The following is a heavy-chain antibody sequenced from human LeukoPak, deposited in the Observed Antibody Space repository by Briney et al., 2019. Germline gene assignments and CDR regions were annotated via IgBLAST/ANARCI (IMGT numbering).Heavy chain of an antibody. CDR2: INPSGGST. D-gene: IGHD6-25*01. CDR1: GYTFTGYY. CDR3: ARHKRGRAFDI. J-gene: IGHJ3*02. V-gene: IGHV1-46*01. Sequence: ASVKVSCKASGYTFTGYYMHWVRQAPGQGLEWMGIINPSGGSTSYAQKFQGRVTMTRDTSKNQFSLKLSSVTAADTAVYYCARHKRGRAFDIWGQGTMVTVSS.